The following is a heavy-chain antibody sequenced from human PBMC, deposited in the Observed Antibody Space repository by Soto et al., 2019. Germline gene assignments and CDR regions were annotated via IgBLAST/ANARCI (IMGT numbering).Heavy chain of an antibody. V-gene: IGHV4-59*08. J-gene: IGHJ3*01. CDR1: GDSISSYY. D-gene: IGHD5-12*01. CDR3: AKHLSAGLRMEAFDV. CDR2: AYYGGNT. Sequence: ETLSLTCTVSGDSISSYYWSWIRQPPGKGLEWIGYAYYGGNTNYNPSLKSRVTISVDTSKSQFALKLNSVTGADTAVYYCAKHLSAGLRMEAFDVWGPGKMVTASS.